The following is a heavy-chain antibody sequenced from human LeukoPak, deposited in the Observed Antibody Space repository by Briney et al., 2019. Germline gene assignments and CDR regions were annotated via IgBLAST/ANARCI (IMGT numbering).Heavy chain of an antibody. V-gene: IGHV4-28*06. CDR2: IYYSGST. CDR3: ARGLEWSGVSFDY. CDR1: GFSISSSNW. J-gene: IGHJ4*02. D-gene: IGHD3-3*01. Sequence: SDTLSLTCAVSGFSISSSNWWGWIRQPPGKGLEWIGCIYYSGSTNYNPSLKSRVTMSVDTSKNQFSLKLSSVTALDTAVYYCARGLEWSGVSFDYWGQGTLVTVSS.